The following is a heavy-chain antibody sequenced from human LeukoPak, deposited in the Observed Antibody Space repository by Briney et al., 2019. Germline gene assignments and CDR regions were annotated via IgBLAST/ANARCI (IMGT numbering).Heavy chain of an antibody. J-gene: IGHJ6*03. CDR1: GFTFSSYA. V-gene: IGHV3-48*04. D-gene: IGHD2-21*02. Sequence: PGGSLRLSCAASGFTFSSYAMSWVRQAPGKGLEWVSYISSSSSTIYYADSVKGRFTISRDNAKNSLYLQMNSLRAEDTAVYYCARHKTVPLMDVWGRGTTVTVSS. CDR2: ISSSSSTI. CDR3: ARHKTVPLMDV.